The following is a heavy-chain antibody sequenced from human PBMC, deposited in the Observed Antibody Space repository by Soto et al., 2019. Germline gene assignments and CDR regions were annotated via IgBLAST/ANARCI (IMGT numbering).Heavy chain of an antibody. V-gene: IGHV4-39*01. J-gene: IGHJ4*02. Sequence: QLQLQESGPGLVKPSETLSLTCTVSGGSISSSSYYWGWIRQPPGKGLEWIGSIYYSGSTYYNPSLKSRVTISVDTSKNQFSLKLSSVTAADTAVYYCAYFSIAVAADLDYWGQGTLVTVSS. CDR3: AYFSIAVAADLDY. CDR1: GGSISSSSYY. CDR2: IYYSGST. D-gene: IGHD6-19*01.